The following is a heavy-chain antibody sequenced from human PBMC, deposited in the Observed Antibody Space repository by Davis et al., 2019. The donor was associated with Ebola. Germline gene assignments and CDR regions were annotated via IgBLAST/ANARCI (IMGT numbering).Heavy chain of an antibody. CDR3: ARDSDYYDFWSGYYPDWFDP. CDR2: LCAHNGNT. CDR1: RYTFPRYG. J-gene: IGHJ5*02. Sequence: SVPVPRMPSRYTFPRYGLSWVRQAPAQGLQRLGWLCAHNGNTHSAQNHQVRVTTTTETATSTAYMELRSLRSDDTAVYYSARDSDYYDFWSGYYPDWFDPWGQGTLVTVSS. D-gene: IGHD3-3*01. V-gene: IGHV1-18*01.